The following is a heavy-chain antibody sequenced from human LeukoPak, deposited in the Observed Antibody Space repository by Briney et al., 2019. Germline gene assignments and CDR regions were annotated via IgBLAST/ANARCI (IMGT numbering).Heavy chain of an antibody. CDR3: ARDKVVGATNFDY. Sequence: GGSLRLSCAASGFTFSTYWMSWVRQVPGKGLEWVANIKQDGSEKYYVDSVKGRFTISRDNAKNSLYLQMTSLRTEDTAVYYCARDKVVGATNFDYWGQGTLVSVFS. V-gene: IGHV3-7*01. CDR1: GFTFSTYW. J-gene: IGHJ4*02. CDR2: IKQDGSEK. D-gene: IGHD1-26*01.